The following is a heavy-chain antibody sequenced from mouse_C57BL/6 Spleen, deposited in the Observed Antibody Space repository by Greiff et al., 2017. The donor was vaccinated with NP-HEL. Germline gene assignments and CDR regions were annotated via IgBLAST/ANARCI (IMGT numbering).Heavy chain of an antibody. CDR3: ARGELRRSRGGGYFDV. D-gene: IGHD1-2*01. CDR1: GYAFSSSW. V-gene: IGHV1-80*01. J-gene: IGHJ1*03. CDR2: ISPGDGDT. Sequence: VQLQQSGAELVKPGASVKISCKASGYAFSSSWMNWVKQRPGKGLEWIGQISPGDGDTNYNGKFKGKATLTADKSSSTAYMQLSSLTSEDSAGYFCARGELRRSRGGGYFDVWGTGTTVTVSS.